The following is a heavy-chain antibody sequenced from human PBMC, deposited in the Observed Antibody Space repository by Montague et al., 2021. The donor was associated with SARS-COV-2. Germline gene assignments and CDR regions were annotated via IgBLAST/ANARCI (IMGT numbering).Heavy chain of an antibody. D-gene: IGHD3-3*01. CDR2: IYYSGST. J-gene: IGHJ6*02. CDR3: ARDPWRITIFGVVTRYGMDV. V-gene: IGHV4-61*01. CDR1: GASIGRSTYY. Sequence: SETLSLTCTVSGASIGRSTYYWGWIRQPPGKDLEWIGYIYYSGSTNYNPSLKSRVTISVDTSKNQFSLKLSSVTAADTAVYYCARDPWRITIFGVVTRYGMDVWGQGTTVTVSS.